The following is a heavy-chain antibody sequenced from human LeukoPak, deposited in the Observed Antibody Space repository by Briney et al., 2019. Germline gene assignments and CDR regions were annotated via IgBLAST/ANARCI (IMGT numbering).Heavy chain of an antibody. V-gene: IGHV3-30-3*01. CDR3: ARVARWHWFDR. Sequence: GGSLRLSCAASGFTFNSYSMHWVRQAPGKGLEWVTAISDNETYKFYADSLKLRFTISRDNSNNTLYLQMNSLRVEDTAVYYCARVARWHWFDRWGQGTLVTVSS. CDR1: GFTFNSYS. J-gene: IGHJ5*02. CDR2: ISDNETYK. D-gene: IGHD4-23*01.